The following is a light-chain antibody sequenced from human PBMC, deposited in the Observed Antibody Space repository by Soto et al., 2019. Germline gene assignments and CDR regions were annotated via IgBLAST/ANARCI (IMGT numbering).Light chain of an antibody. CDR3: QQSDSNPYT. CDR2: AAS. V-gene: IGKV1-39*01. Sequence: DIQMTQSPSSLSVSAGDGVTITCRASQSISSYLNWYQQKPGKAPKLLVYAASSLQSGVPSRFSGSGSGTDFTLTISSLQPEDFATYYCQQSDSNPYTFGQGTKLEIK. CDR1: QSISSY. J-gene: IGKJ2*01.